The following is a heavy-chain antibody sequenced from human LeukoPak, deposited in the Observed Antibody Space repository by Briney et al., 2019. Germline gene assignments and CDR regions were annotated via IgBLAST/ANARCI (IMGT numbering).Heavy chain of an antibody. Sequence: SETLSLTCAVYGGSFSGYYWSWIRQPPGKGLEWIGEINHSGSTNYNPSLKSRVTISVDTSKNQFSLKLSSVTAADTAVYYCARDLGSGIDWGQGTLVTVSS. CDR1: GGSFSGYY. CDR2: INHSGST. J-gene: IGHJ4*02. D-gene: IGHD3-10*01. CDR3: ARDLGSGID. V-gene: IGHV4-34*01.